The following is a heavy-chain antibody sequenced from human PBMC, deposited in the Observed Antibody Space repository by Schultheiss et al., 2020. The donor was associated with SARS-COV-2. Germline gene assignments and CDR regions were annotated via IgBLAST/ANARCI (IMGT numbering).Heavy chain of an antibody. J-gene: IGHJ5*02. D-gene: IGHD2-2*01. CDR2: IRSKVNNYAT. Sequence: GGSLRLSCAASGFTFSDHYMDWVRQAPGNRLEWVGRIRSKVNNYATAYAASVKGRFTISRDDSKNTAYLQMNSLKTEDTAVYYCASYNLRYCSSTSCYNRWGQGTLVTVSS. CDR3: ASYNLRYCSSTSCYNR. V-gene: IGHV3-73*01. CDR1: GFTFSDHY.